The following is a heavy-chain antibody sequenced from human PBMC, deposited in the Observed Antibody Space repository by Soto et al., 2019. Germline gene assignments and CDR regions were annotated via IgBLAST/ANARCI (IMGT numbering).Heavy chain of an antibody. D-gene: IGHD1-26*01. Sequence: QVQLVESGGGVIQPGRSLRLSCAASGFTFSSYTMHWVRQAPGKGLEWVAVISYDGSNKYYADSVKGRFTISRDNSKNTLYLQMNTLRAKDTAVYYCRGGSYYGGDFWGQGTLVTVSS. J-gene: IGHJ4*02. CDR2: ISYDGSNK. CDR3: RGGSYYGGDF. CDR1: GFTFSSYT. V-gene: IGHV3-30-3*01.